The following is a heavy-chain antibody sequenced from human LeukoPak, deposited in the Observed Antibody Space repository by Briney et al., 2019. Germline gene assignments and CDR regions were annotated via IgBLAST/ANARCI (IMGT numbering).Heavy chain of an antibody. CDR3: ARQGHTVTTPIDF. CDR1: GGSISSYY. V-gene: IGHV4-4*09. Sequence: SETLSLTCTVSGGSISSYYWSWIRQPPGKGLEWIGYIYTSGSTNYNPSLKSRVTISVDTSKNQFSLKPSSVTAADTAVYYCARQGHTVTTPIDFWGQGTLVTVSS. CDR2: IYTSGST. D-gene: IGHD4-17*01. J-gene: IGHJ4*02.